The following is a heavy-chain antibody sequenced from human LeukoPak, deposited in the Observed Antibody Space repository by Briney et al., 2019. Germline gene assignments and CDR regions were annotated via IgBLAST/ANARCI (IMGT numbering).Heavy chain of an antibody. J-gene: IGHJ4*02. CDR3: ARRVLRFLEWLLSPFDY. CDR1: GGSFSGYY. V-gene: IGHV4-34*01. Sequence: SETLSLTCAVYGGSFSGYYWSWICQPPGKGLEWIGEINHSGSTNYNPSLKSRVTISVDTSKNQFSLKLSSVTAADTAVYYCARRVLRFLEWLLSPFDYWGQGTLVTVSS. D-gene: IGHD3-3*01. CDR2: INHSGST.